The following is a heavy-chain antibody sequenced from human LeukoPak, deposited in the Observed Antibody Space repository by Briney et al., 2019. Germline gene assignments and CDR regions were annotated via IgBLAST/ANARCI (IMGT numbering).Heavy chain of an antibody. CDR2: IGSTGDDT. J-gene: IGHJ6*02. CDR1: GFTFSSFG. CDR3: VRRSSGGLDV. D-gene: IGHD3-10*01. V-gene: IGHV3-64D*09. Sequence: GGSLRLSCSASGFTFSSFGMHWVRQAPGKGLESVSAIGSTGDDTYYPESLKGRFTITRDNSKNTLYLQMSSLRVEDTAVYYCVRRSSGGLDVWGQGTTVTVSS.